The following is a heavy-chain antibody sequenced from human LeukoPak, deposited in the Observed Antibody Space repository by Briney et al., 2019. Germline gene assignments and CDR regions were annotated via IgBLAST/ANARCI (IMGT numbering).Heavy chain of an antibody. D-gene: IGHD2-15*01. J-gene: IGHJ4*02. CDR1: GFSFSGDY. CDR2: ISGNGVTT. CDR3: ARDVAFRGFDY. V-gene: IGHV3-64*01. Sequence: PGGSLRLSCAASGFSFSGDYIHWVRQAPGKGLEYVSAISGNGVTTHYTNSVKGRFTISRDNSKNTVYLQMNSLRAEDTAVYYCARDVAFRGFDYWGQGTLVTVSS.